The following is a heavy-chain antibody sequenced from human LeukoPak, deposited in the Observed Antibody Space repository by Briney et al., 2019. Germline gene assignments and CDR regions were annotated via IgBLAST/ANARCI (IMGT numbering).Heavy chain of an antibody. J-gene: IGHJ4*02. CDR2: IQYDGSNK. CDR1: GFTFGNYG. V-gene: IGHV3-30*02. D-gene: IGHD5-12*01. Sequence: GGSLRLSCAASGFTFGNYGMHWVRQAPGKGLEWVAFIQYDGSNKYYADSVKGRFTISRDNSKNTLYLQMDSLRAEDTAVYYCSKDGRGYSGYDLYYLDHWGQGTLVTVSS. CDR3: SKDGRGYSGYDLYYLDH.